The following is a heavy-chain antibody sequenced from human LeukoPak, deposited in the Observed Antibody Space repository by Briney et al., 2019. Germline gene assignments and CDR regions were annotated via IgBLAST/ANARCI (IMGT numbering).Heavy chain of an antibody. CDR2: IIPIFGTA. J-gene: IGHJ4*02. D-gene: IGHD3-22*01. CDR1: GGTFSSYA. CDR3: ASGPYYYDSSGYYRGFDY. Sequence: SVKVSCKASGGTFSSYAISWVRQAPGQGLEWMGGIIPIFGTANYAQKFQGRVTITTDESTSTAYMELSSLRSEDTAVYYCASGPYYYDSSGYYRGFDYWGQGTLVTVSS. V-gene: IGHV1-69*05.